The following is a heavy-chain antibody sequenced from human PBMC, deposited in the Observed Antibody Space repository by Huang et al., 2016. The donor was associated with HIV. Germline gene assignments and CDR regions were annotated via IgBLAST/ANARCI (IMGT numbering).Heavy chain of an antibody. J-gene: IGHJ4*02. V-gene: IGHV1-18*01. CDR3: ARGRGAVAGNSPGY. CDR2: ISAYNGHT. D-gene: IGHD6-19*01. Sequence: RQDPGQGLDWMGWISAYNGHTNYAQKLQGRVTITTEPSTSTACMELRSLRSADTAGYYCARGRGAVAGNSPGYWGQGTLVTVSS.